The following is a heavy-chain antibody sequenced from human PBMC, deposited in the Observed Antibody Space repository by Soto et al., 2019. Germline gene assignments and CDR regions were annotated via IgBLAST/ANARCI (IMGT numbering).Heavy chain of an antibody. CDR3: AILPTVGYHPHYYSALAV. CDR1: GYTFYNYG. J-gene: IGHJ6*02. CDR2: TSPYNDYT. V-gene: IGHV1-18*01. D-gene: IGHD5-12*01. Sequence: ASVXVSCKASGYTFYNYGITWVRQAPGHGLEWMGWTSPYNDYTNYAQKFQGRVSMTTDTSTSTAFMELRTLTSDDTAVYFFAILPTVGYHPHYYSALAVWAQGTTVPVSS.